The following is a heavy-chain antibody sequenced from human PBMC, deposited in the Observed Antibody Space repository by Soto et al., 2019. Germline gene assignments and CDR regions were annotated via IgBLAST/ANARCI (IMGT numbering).Heavy chain of an antibody. CDR2: IVVGSGNT. J-gene: IGHJ6*04. D-gene: IGHD5-12*01. CDR3: AADGQLRYLKHIVAFYYGMDV. Sequence: SVKVSCKASGFTFTSSAVQWVRQARGQRLEWIGWIVVGSGNTNYAQKFQERVTITRDMSTSTAYMELSSLRSEDTAVYYCAADGQLRYLKHIVAFYYGMDVWGKGTTVTVSS. CDR1: GFTFTSSA. V-gene: IGHV1-58*01.